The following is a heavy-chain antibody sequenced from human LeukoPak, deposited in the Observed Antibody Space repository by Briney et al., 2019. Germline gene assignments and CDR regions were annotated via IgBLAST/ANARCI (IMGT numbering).Heavy chain of an antibody. V-gene: IGHV3-23*01. CDR2: ISHDGGGT. D-gene: IGHD1-20*01. Sequence: PGGSLRLSCTASGFTFSSYAMTWARQAPGKGLEWVPAISHDGGGTYYADSVKGRFTISRDNSKNTLSLQMNSLRAEDTAIYYCAINWNHDYWGQGTLVTVSS. J-gene: IGHJ4*02. CDR3: AINWNHDY. CDR1: GFTFSSYA.